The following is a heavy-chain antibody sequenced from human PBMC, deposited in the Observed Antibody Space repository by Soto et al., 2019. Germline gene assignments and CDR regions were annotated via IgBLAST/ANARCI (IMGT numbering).Heavy chain of an antibody. CDR3: ARRWLNQFDY. J-gene: IGHJ4*02. Sequence: QLQLQESGPGLVKPSETLSLTCTVSGGSISSRSSSWGWIRQPPGKGLEWIGNIYYSGNTYYNPSLKSRVTMSVDTSKSQFSLRLSSVTAADTAVYYCARRWLNQFDYWGQGTLVTVSS. D-gene: IGHD6-19*01. CDR2: IYYSGNT. CDR1: GGSISSRSSS. V-gene: IGHV4-39*01.